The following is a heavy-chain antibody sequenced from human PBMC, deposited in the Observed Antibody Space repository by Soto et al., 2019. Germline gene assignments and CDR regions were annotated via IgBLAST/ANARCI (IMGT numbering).Heavy chain of an antibody. Sequence: ASVKVSCKASGYTFTSYDINWVRQATGQGLEWMGWMNPNSGNTGYAQKFQGRVTMTRSTSISTAYMELSSLRSEDTAVYYCARGGRVDPWSASYYYYGMDVWGQGTTVTVSS. V-gene: IGHV1-8*01. CDR2: MNPNSGNT. J-gene: IGHJ6*02. CDR1: GYTFTSYD. CDR3: ARGGRVDPWSASYYYYGMDV. D-gene: IGHD3-16*01.